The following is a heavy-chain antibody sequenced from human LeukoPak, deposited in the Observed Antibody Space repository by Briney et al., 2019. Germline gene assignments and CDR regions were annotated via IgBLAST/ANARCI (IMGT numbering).Heavy chain of an antibody. CDR3: ARDLSMSVIMVTPYYYYYGMDV. CDR1: GGTFSSYA. D-gene: IGHD4/OR15-4a*01. J-gene: IGHJ6*02. V-gene: IGHV1-69*04. Sequence: GASVKVSCKASGGTFSSYAISWVRQAPGQGLEWMGRIIPILGIANYAQKFQGRVTITADKSTSTAYMELSSLRSEDTAVYYCARDLSMSVIMVTPYYYYYGMDVWGQGTTVTVSS. CDR2: IIPILGIA.